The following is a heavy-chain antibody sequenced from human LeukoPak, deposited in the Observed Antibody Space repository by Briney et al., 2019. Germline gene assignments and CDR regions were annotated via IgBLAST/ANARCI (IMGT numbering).Heavy chain of an antibody. Sequence: ASVKVSCKASGGTFSSYAISWVRQAPGQGLEWMGGIIPIFGTANHAQKFQGRVTITTDESTSTAYMELSSLRSEDTAVYYCARESAAGVGVVQHWGQGTLVTVSS. J-gene: IGHJ1*01. CDR3: ARESAAGVGVVQH. CDR1: GGTFSSYA. CDR2: IIPIFGTA. V-gene: IGHV1-69*05. D-gene: IGHD6-25*01.